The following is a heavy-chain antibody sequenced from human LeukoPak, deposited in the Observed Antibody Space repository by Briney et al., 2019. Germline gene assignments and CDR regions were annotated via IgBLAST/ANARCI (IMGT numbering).Heavy chain of an antibody. CDR2: IIPIFGTA. J-gene: IGHJ4*02. Sequence: ASVKVSCKASGGTFSSYAISWVRQAPGQGLEWMGGIIPIFGTANYAQKFQGRVTITADKSTSTAYMELSSLKSEDTAVYYCARLNDRGYSYGTSPIWGQGTLVTVSS. V-gene: IGHV1-69*06. CDR1: GGTFSSYA. D-gene: IGHD5-18*01. CDR3: ARLNDRGYSYGTSPI.